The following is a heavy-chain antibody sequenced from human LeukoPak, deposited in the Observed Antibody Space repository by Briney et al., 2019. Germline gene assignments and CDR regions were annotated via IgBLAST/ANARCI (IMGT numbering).Heavy chain of an antibody. CDR3: ARELLNSGGHDY. CDR1: GFTFNSYA. CDR2: ISYDGSTK. D-gene: IGHD3-10*01. Sequence: GGSLRLSCAASGFTFNSYAMHWVRQAPGKGLEWVTIISYDGSTKFYADSVKGRFTISRDSSKNTLYLQMNSLRAEDTAVYYCARELLNSGGHDYWGQGTLVTVSS. J-gene: IGHJ4*02. V-gene: IGHV3-30*04.